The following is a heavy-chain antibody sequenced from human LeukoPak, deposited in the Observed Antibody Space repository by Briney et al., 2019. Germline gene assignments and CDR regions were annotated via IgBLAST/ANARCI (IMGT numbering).Heavy chain of an antibody. V-gene: IGHV4-61*01. CDR3: ASDGVVSTIFGVVNYYYGMDV. Sequence: PSETLSLTCTVSGGSVSSGSYYWSWIRQPPGKGLEWIGYIYYSGSTNYNPSLKSRVTISVDTSKNQFSLKLSSVTAADTAVYYCASDGVVSTIFGVVNYYYGMDVWGQGTTVTVSS. CDR2: IYYSGST. J-gene: IGHJ6*02. D-gene: IGHD3-3*01. CDR1: GGSVSSGSYY.